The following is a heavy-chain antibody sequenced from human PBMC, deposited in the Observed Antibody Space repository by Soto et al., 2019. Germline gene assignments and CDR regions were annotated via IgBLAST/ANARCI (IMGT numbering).Heavy chain of an antibody. Sequence: SETLSLTCSVSGGSISNYYWSWIRQSPGKGLEWIGYISYGGSTNYNPSLKGRVTISVDTSKNQFSLDLTSVTAADTAVYYCARRASSRSLWGPGTLVTVS. D-gene: IGHD2-2*01. J-gene: IGHJ4*02. CDR3: ARRASSRSL. CDR2: ISYGGST. V-gene: IGHV4-59*08. CDR1: GGSISNYY.